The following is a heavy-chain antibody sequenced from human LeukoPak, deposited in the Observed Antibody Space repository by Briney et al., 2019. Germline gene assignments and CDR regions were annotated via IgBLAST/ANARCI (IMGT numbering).Heavy chain of an antibody. D-gene: IGHD6-13*01. CDR2: IKSKTDGGTT. J-gene: IGHJ6*03. V-gene: IGHV3-15*01. CDR3: TTSSSSWGDFGYYYYMDV. Sequence: PGGSLRLSCAASGFTFSNAWMSWVRQAPGKGLEWVGRIKSKTDGGTTDYAAPVKGRFTISRDDSRNTLYVQMNSLKTEDTAVYYCTTSSSSWGDFGYYYYMDVWGTGTTVTVSS. CDR1: GFTFSNAW.